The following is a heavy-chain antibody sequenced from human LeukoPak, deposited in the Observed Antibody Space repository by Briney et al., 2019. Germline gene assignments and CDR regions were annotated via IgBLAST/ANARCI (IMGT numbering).Heavy chain of an antibody. D-gene: IGHD3-16*01. V-gene: IGHV3-48*01. CDR3: ARDLGGYFDY. CDR2: ISSSSSTI. Sequence: GGSLRLSCAASGFTFSSYSMNWVRQAPGKGLEWVSYISSSSSTIYYADSVEGRFTISRDNAKNSLYLQMNSLRAEDTAVYYCARDLGGYFDYWGQGTLVTVSS. J-gene: IGHJ4*02. CDR1: GFTFSSYS.